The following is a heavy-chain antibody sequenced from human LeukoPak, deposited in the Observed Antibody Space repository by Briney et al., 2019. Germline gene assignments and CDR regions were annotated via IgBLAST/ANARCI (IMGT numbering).Heavy chain of an antibody. D-gene: IGHD6-6*01. Sequence: GGSLRLSCAASGFSFSDYYMSWIRQAPGKGLEWVLSISSSSSYIYYADSVKGRFTISRDNAKNSLYLQMNSLRAEDTAVYYCARDVRVAARPLWFDPWGQGTLVTVSS. V-gene: IGHV3-11*06. CDR3: ARDVRVAARPLWFDP. J-gene: IGHJ5*02. CDR2: ISSSSSYI. CDR1: GFSFSDYY.